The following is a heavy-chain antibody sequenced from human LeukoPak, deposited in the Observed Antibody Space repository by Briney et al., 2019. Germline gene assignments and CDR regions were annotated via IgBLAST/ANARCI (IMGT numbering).Heavy chain of an antibody. CDR3: ARDRIGSYGPEETDY. CDR2: IKQDGSEK. J-gene: IGHJ4*02. Sequence: GGSLRLSCAASGFTFSSYWMSWVRQAPGKGLEWVANIKQDGSEKYYVDSVKGRFTISRDNAKNSLYLQMNSLRAEDTAVYYCARDRIGSYGPEETDYWGQGTLVTVSS. CDR1: GFTFSSYW. V-gene: IGHV3-7*01. D-gene: IGHD5-18*01.